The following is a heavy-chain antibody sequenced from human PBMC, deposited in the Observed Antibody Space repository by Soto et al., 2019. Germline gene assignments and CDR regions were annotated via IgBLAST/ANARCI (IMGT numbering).Heavy chain of an antibody. V-gene: IGHV1-2*04. CDR2: INPNSGGT. J-gene: IGHJ6*02. Sequence: ASVKVSCKASGYTFTGYYMRWVRQAPGQGLEWMGWINPNSGGTNYAQKFQGWVTMTRDTSISTAYMELSRLRSDDTAVYYCARGGYYGSGSYYNVRYYYGMDVWGQGTTVTVSS. CDR1: GYTFTGYY. CDR3: ARGGYYGSGSYYNVRYYYGMDV. D-gene: IGHD3-10*01.